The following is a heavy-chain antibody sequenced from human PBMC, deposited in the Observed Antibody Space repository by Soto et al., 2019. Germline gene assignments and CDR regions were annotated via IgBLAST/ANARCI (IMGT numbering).Heavy chain of an antibody. J-gene: IGHJ4*02. D-gene: IGHD2-15*01. CDR2: IYHSGST. CDR1: GGSISSGGYS. Sequence: QLQLQESGSGLVKPSQTLSLTCAVSGGSISSGGYSWSWIRQPPGKGLEWIGYIYHSGSTYYNPSRTSRVPISVDRSKNQFSLKLSSVPAADTAVYYCARGQVVAAQHWGQGTLVTVSS. CDR3: ARGQVVAAQH. V-gene: IGHV4-30-2*01.